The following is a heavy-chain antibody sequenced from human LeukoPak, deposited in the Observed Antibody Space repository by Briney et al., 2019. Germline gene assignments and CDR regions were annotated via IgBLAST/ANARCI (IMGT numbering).Heavy chain of an antibody. J-gene: IGHJ4*02. CDR3: ARANGDYDY. CDR2: TNHNSGNR. D-gene: IGHD4-17*01. Sequence: ASVKVSRKASAYTFTRYDINWVRQATAQGLAWMGWTNHNSGNRGYAQNFQGRVTMTTNPSISTAYMELSSLRSEDTAVYYCARANGDYDYWGQGTLVTVSS. V-gene: IGHV1-8*01. CDR1: AYTFTRYD.